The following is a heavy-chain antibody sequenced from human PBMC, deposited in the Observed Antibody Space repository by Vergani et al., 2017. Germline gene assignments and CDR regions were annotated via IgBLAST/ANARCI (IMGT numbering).Heavy chain of an antibody. J-gene: IGHJ3*02. CDR2: ISWNSGSI. CDR1: GFTFDDYA. Sequence: EVQLVESGGGLVQPGRSLRLSCAASGFTFDDYAMHWVRQAPGKGLEWVSGISWNSGSIGYADSVKGRFTISRDNAKNSLYLQMNSLRAEDTALYYCAKGSRLQGDAFDIWGQGTMVTVSS. V-gene: IGHV3-9*01. D-gene: IGHD4-11*01. CDR3: AKGSRLQGDAFDI.